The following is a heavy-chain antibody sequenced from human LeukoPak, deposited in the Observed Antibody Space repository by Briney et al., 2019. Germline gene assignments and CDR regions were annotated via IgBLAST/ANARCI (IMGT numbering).Heavy chain of an antibody. CDR1: GASFSGYY. Sequence: SETLSLTCAVYGASFSGYYWSWIRQPPGKGLEWIGEINHSGSTNYNPSLKSRVTISVDTSKNQFSLKLSSVTAADTAVYYCARSPMVEATSYYFDYWGQGTLVTVSS. J-gene: IGHJ4*02. D-gene: IGHD1-26*01. CDR3: ARSPMVEATSYYFDY. V-gene: IGHV4-34*01. CDR2: INHSGST.